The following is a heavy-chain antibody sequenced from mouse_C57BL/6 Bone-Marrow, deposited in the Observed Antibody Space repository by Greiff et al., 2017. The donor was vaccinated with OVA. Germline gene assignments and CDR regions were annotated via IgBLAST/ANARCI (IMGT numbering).Heavy chain of an antibody. V-gene: IGHV14-4*01. CDR1: GFTIKDDY. Sequence: EVHLVESGAELVRPGASVKLSCTASGFTIKDDYMHWVKQRPEQGLEWIGWINPESGDTEYASKFKGKATITADTSSNTAYLQLSSLASEDAAVYYGNSYGNFDYWGQGTTLTVSS. J-gene: IGHJ2*01. D-gene: IGHD1-1*02. CDR3: NSYGNFDY. CDR2: INPESGDT.